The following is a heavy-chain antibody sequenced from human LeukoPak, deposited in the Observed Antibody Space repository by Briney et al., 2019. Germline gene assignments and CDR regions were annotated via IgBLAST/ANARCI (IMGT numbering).Heavy chain of an antibody. V-gene: IGHV4-39*01. D-gene: IGHD3-22*01. CDR1: GGSISSGGYY. CDR3: ARAGDHYYDSSGYFRD. CDR2: IYYSGST. Sequence: PSETLSLTCTVSGGSISSGGYYWSWIRQHPGKGLEWIGYIYYSGSTYYNPSLKSRVTISVDTSKNQFSLKLSSVTAADTAVYYCARAGDHYYDSSGYFRDWGQGTLVTVSS. J-gene: IGHJ4*02.